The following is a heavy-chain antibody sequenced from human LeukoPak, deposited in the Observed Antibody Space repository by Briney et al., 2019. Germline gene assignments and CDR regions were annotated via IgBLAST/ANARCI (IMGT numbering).Heavy chain of an antibody. J-gene: IGHJ6*03. CDR3: ARDCSSTSCYYYYYMDV. CDR1: GGSFSGDY. CDR2: IYHSGST. D-gene: IGHD2-2*01. V-gene: IGHV4-30-2*01. Sequence: SETLSLTCAVYGGSFSGDYWRWIRQPPGKGLEWIGYIYHSGSTYYNPSLKSRVTISVDRSKNQFSLKLSSVTAADTAVYYCARDCSSTSCYYYYYMDVWGKGTTVTVSS.